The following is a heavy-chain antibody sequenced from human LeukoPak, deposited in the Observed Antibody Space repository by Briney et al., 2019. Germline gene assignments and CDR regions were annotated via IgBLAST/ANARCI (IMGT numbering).Heavy chain of an antibody. Sequence: GRSLRLSCIASGFTFSSYGMHWVCQAPGKGLEWVAVISFDGGNKYYADSVRGRFTISRDNSKNTLFLQMNSLRPEDTAVYYCAQDRGQYYYFTGSSWGQGTVITVSS. V-gene: IGHV3-30*18. CDR1: GFTFSSYG. CDR3: AQDRGQYYYFTGSS. J-gene: IGHJ5*02. D-gene: IGHD3-10*01. CDR2: ISFDGGNK.